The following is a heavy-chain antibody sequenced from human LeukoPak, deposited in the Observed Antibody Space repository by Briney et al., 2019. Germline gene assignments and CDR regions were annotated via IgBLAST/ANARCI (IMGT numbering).Heavy chain of an antibody. Sequence: GGSLTLSCLASRFSLRSYRMNWVRPAHARGREWVASISSIRSAIYYADSVNGRFTICRDTAKNSLYMQMNSLRAEDTAEYFCAREWAAPGIGRYYFDHWGQGTLVTVSS. CDR1: RFSLRSYR. CDR3: AREWAAPGIGRYYFDH. V-gene: IGHV3-21*01. J-gene: IGHJ4*02. D-gene: IGHD6-13*01. CDR2: ISSIRSAI.